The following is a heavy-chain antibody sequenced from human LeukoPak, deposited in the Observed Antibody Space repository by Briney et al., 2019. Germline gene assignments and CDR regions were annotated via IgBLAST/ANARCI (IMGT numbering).Heavy chain of an antibody. CDR3: ASSSTKGGYFDY. Sequence: SVKVSCKASGGTFSSYAIGWVRQAPGQGLEWMGGIIPIFGTANYAQKFQGRVTITADESTSTAYMELSSLRSEDTAVYYCASSSTKGGYFDYWGQGTLVTVSS. J-gene: IGHJ4*02. D-gene: IGHD2-2*01. CDR2: IIPIFGTA. V-gene: IGHV1-69*13. CDR1: GGTFSSYA.